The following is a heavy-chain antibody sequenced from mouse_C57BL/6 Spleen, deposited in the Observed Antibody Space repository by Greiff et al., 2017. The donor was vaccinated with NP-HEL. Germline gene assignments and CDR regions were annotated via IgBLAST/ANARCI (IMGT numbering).Heavy chain of an antibody. D-gene: IGHD2-5*01. Sequence: VQLQQPGAELVRPGSSVKLSCKASGYTFTSYWMHWVKQRPIQGLEWIGNIDPSDSETHYNQKFKDKATLTVDKSSSTAYMQLSSLTSEDSAVYYCARHYSNLYWYFDVWGKGTTVTVSS. CDR3: ARHYSNLYWYFDV. V-gene: IGHV1-52*01. CDR2: IDPSDSET. J-gene: IGHJ1*03. CDR1: GYTFTSYW.